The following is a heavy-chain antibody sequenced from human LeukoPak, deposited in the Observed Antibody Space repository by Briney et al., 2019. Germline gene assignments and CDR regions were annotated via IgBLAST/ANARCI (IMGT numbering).Heavy chain of an antibody. D-gene: IGHD2-15*01. Sequence: GGSLRLSCAASGFIFSDHWMSWVRQAPGKELEWVANIKQDGSDQYYVDSVKGRFIISRDNAKNSVYLQMNSLRAEDTALYYCARGVGGFDYWGQGTLVTVSS. J-gene: IGHJ4*02. CDR3: ARGVGGFDY. V-gene: IGHV3-7*01. CDR1: GFIFSDHW. CDR2: IKQDGSDQ.